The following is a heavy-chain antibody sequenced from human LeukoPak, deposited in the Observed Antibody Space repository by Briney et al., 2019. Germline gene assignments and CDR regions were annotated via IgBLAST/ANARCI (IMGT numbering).Heavy chain of an antibody. V-gene: IGHV3-66*01. CDR2: IYSGGST. CDR1: GFTVSSNY. CDR3: ARELRGYSYGYPDGYYYYGMDV. D-gene: IGHD5-18*01. J-gene: IGHJ6*02. Sequence: GGSLRLSCAASGFTVSSNYMSWVRQAPGKGLEWVSVIYSGGSTYYADSVKGRFTISRDNSKNTLYLQMNSLRAEDTAVYYCARELRGYSYGYPDGYYYYGMDVWGQGTTVTVSS.